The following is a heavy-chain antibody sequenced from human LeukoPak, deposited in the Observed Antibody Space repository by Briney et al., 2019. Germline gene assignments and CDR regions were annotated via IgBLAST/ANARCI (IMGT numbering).Heavy chain of an antibody. V-gene: IGHV4-39*01. CDR3: ARHDTTSGSYSRRRTWFDP. CDR1: GGSISSSSYY. J-gene: IGHJ5*02. Sequence: KSSETLSLTCTVSGGSISSSSYYWGWIRQPPGKGLEWIGSIYYSGSTYYNPSLNSRVTIPVDTSKNQFSLKLNSVTAADTAVYYCARHDTTSGSYSRRRTWFDPWGQGTLVTVSS. CDR2: IYYSGST. D-gene: IGHD3-10*01.